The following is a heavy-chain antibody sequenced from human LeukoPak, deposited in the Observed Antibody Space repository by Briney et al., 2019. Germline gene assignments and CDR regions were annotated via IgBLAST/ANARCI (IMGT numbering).Heavy chain of an antibody. J-gene: IGHJ6*03. CDR1: GGSITSYY. D-gene: IGHD1-26*01. CDR3: ARDGPVSGGSPYYYYYYMDV. Sequence: SETLSLTCTVSGGSITSYYWSWIRQPPGKGLEWIGYIYYSGSTNYNPSLKSRVTISVDTSKNQFSLKLSSVTAADTAVYYCARDGPVSGGSPYYYYYYMDVWGKGTTVTVSS. CDR2: IYYSGST. V-gene: IGHV4-59*01.